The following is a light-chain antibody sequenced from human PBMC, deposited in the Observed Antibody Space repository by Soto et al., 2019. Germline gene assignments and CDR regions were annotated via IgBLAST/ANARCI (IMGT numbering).Light chain of an antibody. V-gene: IGKV3-15*01. Sequence: IVMTQSPGTLSVSPGERATLSCRASQNIGNKVGWYQQKPGQAPRLLIYGASTRATGIPVRFSGSGSGTEFTLTITSLQSEDSAVYYCLQHNSFPPTFGQGTKVEIK. CDR1: QNIGNK. J-gene: IGKJ1*01. CDR3: LQHNSFPPT. CDR2: GAS.